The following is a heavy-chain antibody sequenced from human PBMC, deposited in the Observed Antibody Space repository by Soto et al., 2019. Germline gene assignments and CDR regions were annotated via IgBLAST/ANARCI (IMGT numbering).Heavy chain of an antibody. V-gene: IGHV1-69*01. D-gene: IGHD1-7*01. J-gene: IGHJ4*02. CDR2: IIPIFGTA. Sequence: QVQLVQSGAEVKKPGSSVKVSCKASGGTFSSYAISWVRQAPGQGLEWMGGIIPIFGTANYAQKFQGRFTTTADASTSTAYMERSSLRSEDTAVYYGVRGLGKGTRGAFDYGGQGTLVTVSS. CDR1: GGTFSSYA. CDR3: VRGLGKGTRGAFDY.